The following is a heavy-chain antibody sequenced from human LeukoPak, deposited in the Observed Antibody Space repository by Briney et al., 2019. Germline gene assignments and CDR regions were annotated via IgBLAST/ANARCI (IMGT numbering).Heavy chain of an antibody. Sequence: SETLSLTCAVYGGSFSGYYWGWIRQPPGKGLEWIGEINHSGSTNYNPSLKSRVTISVDTSKNQFSLKLSSVTAADTAVYYCARGGFGGWYYWGQGTLVTVSS. D-gene: IGHD6-19*01. CDR2: INHSGST. CDR3: ARGGFGGWYY. V-gene: IGHV4-34*01. J-gene: IGHJ4*02. CDR1: GGSFSGYY.